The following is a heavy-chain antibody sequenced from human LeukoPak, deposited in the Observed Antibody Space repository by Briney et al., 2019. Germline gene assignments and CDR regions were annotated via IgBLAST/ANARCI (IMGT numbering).Heavy chain of an antibody. CDR1: GYTFTSYD. CDR3: ASGYCSSTSCLYYYGMDV. Sequence: GASVKVSCKASGYTFTSYDINWVRQASGQGLEWMGWMNPNSGNTGYAQKFQGRVTMTRNTSISTAYMELSSLRSEDTAVYYCASGYCSSTSCLYYYGMDVWGQGTTVTVSS. D-gene: IGHD2-2*01. J-gene: IGHJ6*02. CDR2: MNPNSGNT. V-gene: IGHV1-8*01.